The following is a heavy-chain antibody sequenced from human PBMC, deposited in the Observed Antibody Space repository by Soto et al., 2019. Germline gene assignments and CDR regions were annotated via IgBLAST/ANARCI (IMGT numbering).Heavy chain of an antibody. CDR1: GFSFSGYW. J-gene: IGHJ4*02. V-gene: IGHV3-74*01. D-gene: IGHD3-10*01. CDR2: INTDGSSR. Sequence: EVQLVESGGGLVQPGGSLRLSCAASGFSFSGYWMHWVRQAPGKGLVWVSRINTDGSSRTYADSVKGRFTISRDNGKNTLYLQMNSRRVEDTAVYYCVRAAARGDDWGQGTLVTVSS. CDR3: VRAAARGDD.